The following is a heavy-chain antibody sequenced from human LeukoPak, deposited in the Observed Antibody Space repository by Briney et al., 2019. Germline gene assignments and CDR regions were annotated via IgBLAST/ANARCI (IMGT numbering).Heavy chain of an antibody. V-gene: IGHV3-23*01. Sequence: GGSLRLSCAASRFTFSNYAMSWVRQAAGEGLEWVLSISGSGDNTYYADSVKGRFTISRDNSKNTLSLQMNSLRADDTAIYYCAKAFFNSGSYDSWGQGTLVTVSS. CDR3: AKAFFNSGSYDS. J-gene: IGHJ4*02. CDR1: RFTFSNYA. CDR2: ISGSGDNT. D-gene: IGHD3-10*01.